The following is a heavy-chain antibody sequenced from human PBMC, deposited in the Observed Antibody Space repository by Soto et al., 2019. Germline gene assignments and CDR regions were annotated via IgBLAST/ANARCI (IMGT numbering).Heavy chain of an antibody. D-gene: IGHD3-10*01. CDR2: IYYSGST. CDR1: GGSISSSSYY. V-gene: IGHV4-39*01. J-gene: IGHJ6*02. CDR3: ARHGRVAQPWVTINVLSDGMDV. Sequence: SETLSLTCTVSGGSISSSSYYWGWIRQPPGKGLEWIGSIYYSGSTYYNPSLKSRVTISVDTSKNQFSLKLSSVTAADTAVYYCARHGRVAQPWVTINVLSDGMDVWGQGTTVTVSS.